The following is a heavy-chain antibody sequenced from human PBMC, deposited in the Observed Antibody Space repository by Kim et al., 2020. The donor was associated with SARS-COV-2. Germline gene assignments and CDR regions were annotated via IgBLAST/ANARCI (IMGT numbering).Heavy chain of an antibody. CDR1: GFTFSNAW. CDR2: IKSKTDGGTT. J-gene: IGHJ6*02. D-gene: IGHD3-3*01. V-gene: IGHV3-15*01. CDR3: TTPNYDFWSGWDV. Sequence: GGSLRLSCAASGFTFSNAWMSWVRQAPGKGLEWVGRIKSKTDGGTTDYAAPVKGRFTISRDDSKNTLYLQMNSLKTEDTAVYYCTTPNYDFWSGWDVWGQGTTVTVSS.